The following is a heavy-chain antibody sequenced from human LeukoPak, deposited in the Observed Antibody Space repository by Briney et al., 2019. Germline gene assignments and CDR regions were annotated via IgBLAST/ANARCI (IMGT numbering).Heavy chain of an antibody. D-gene: IGHD3-22*01. CDR1: GYTFTSYY. CDR3: ARWGKYYYDSSGYYY. CDR2: IHPNSGGT. Sequence: ASVKVSCKASGYTFTSYYIHWVRQAPGQGLEWMGWIHPNSGGTRYAQRFQGRVTVTRDTSISTVYMELSRLRSDDTAVYYCARWGKYYYDSSGYYYWGQGTLVSVSS. V-gene: IGHV1-2*02. J-gene: IGHJ4*02.